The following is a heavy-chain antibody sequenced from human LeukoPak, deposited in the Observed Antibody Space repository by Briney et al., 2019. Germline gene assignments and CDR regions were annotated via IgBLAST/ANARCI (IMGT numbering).Heavy chain of an antibody. J-gene: IGHJ4*02. CDR2: INPSGGST. CDR1: GYTFTSYY. V-gene: IGHV1-46*01. Sequence: ASVKVSCKASGYTFTSYYMHWVRQAPGQGLEWMGIINPSGGSTSYAQKFQGRVTMTRDTSISTAYMELSRLRSDDTAVYYCARSSLGGIAVAGTLDYWGQGTLVTVSS. CDR3: ARSSLGGIAVAGTLDY. D-gene: IGHD6-19*01.